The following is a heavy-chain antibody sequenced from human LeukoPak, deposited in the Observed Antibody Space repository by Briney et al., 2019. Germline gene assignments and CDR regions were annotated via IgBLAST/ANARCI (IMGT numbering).Heavy chain of an antibody. Sequence: SQTLSLTCGISGDSVSSNSATWHWIRQSPSRGLEWLGRTYYRSKWFNDYAVSVKSRITINPDTSRNQFSLQLNSVTPDDTAVYYCARESQWLVWWYWGEGSLVTVSS. CDR1: GDSVSSNSAT. CDR2: TYYRSKWFN. J-gene: IGHJ4*02. V-gene: IGHV6-1*01. D-gene: IGHD6-19*01. CDR3: ARESQWLVWWY.